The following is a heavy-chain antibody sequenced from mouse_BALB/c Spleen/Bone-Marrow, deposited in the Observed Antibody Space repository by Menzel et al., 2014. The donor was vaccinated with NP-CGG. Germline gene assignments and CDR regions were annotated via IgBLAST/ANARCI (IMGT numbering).Heavy chain of an antibody. D-gene: IGHD2-3*01. CDR3: AKFDGYLDY. CDR2: IDPYDSET. Sequence: QLQLKKSGAEPVRTGASVKLSCKSTGYMFTSCWMNWVMQSPEQGLEWIGRIDPYDSETHYNQNFKNKAILTVNKSSSTAYMQLSSLTSKDSAVDYCAKFDGYLDYWGQGTTLTVSS. CDR1: GYMFTSCW. V-gene: IGHV1-74*01. J-gene: IGHJ2*01.